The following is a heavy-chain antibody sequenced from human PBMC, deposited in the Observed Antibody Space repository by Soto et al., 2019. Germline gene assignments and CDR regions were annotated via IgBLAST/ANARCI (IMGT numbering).Heavy chain of an antibody. CDR2: ISYDGSNK. Sequence: PGGSLRLSCAASGFTFSSYGMHWVRQAPGKGLEWVAVISYDGSNKYYADSVKGRFTISRDNSKNTLYLQMNSLRAEDTAVYYCAKDAGRQRDATSPNWFDPWGQGTLVTVSS. J-gene: IGHJ5*02. D-gene: IGHD3-10*01. V-gene: IGHV3-30*18. CDR3: AKDAGRQRDATSPNWFDP. CDR1: GFTFSSYG.